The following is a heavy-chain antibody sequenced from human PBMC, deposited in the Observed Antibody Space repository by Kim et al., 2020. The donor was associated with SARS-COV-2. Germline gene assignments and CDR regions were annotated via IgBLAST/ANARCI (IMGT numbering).Heavy chain of an antibody. J-gene: IGHJ5*02. CDR3: ARGPHGSTGIWFDP. CDR2: INHSGST. V-gene: IGHV4-34*01. D-gene: IGHD1-26*01. Sequence: SETLSLTCAVYGGSFSGYYWSWIRQPPGKGLEWIGEINHSGSTNYNPSLKSRVTISVDTSKNQFSLKLSSVTAADTAVYYCARGPHGSTGIWFDPWGQGT. CDR1: GGSFSGYY.